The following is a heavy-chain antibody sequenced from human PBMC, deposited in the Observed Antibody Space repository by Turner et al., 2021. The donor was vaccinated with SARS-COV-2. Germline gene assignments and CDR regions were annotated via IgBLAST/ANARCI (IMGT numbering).Heavy chain of an antibody. CDR3: VKGGSGWSMEFDY. V-gene: IGHV3-30*18. CDR2: ISYDGSNK. J-gene: IGHJ4*01. D-gene: IGHD6-19*01. Sequence: QVQLVESGGGVVQRGRSLRLSCAASGFPFSNYGMFWVRQAPGKGLEWVALISYDGSNKHYADSVKGRFTISRDNSKNTLFLQMYSLRAEDTAVYYCVKGGSGWSMEFDYWGHGTLVAVSS. CDR1: GFPFSNYG.